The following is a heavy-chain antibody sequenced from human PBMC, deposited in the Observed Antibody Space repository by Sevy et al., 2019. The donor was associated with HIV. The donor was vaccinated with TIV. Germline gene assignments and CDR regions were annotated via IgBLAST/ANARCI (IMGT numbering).Heavy chain of an antibody. J-gene: IGHJ4*02. CDR2: INSDGSST. D-gene: IGHD4-17*01. V-gene: IGHV3-74*01. CDR3: ARGESTVTLDY. Sequence: GGSLRLSCAASGFTFSSCWMHWVRQAPGKGLVWVSRINSDGSSTSYADSVKGRFTISRDNAKNTLYLQMNSLRAEDTAVYYCARGESTVTLDYWGQGTLVTVSS. CDR1: GFTFSSCW.